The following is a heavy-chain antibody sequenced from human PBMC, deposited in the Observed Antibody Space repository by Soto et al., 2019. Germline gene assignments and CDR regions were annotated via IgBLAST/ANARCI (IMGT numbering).Heavy chain of an antibody. V-gene: IGHV1-8*01. Sequence: QVQLVQSGAEVKKPGASVKVSCKTSGYTFISSDINWVRQAPGQGLEWVGLMNPNTGYTQSAGKFQDRVTMTRDVSINTAYMELRGLTSADTAVYFCAKKHSGSSLAYWGQGSLVSVSS. D-gene: IGHD6-6*01. CDR2: MNPNTGYT. J-gene: IGHJ4*02. CDR1: GYTFISSD. CDR3: AKKHSGSSLAY.